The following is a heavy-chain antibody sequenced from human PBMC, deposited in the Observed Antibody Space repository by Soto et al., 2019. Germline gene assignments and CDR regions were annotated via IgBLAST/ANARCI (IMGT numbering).Heavy chain of an antibody. Sequence: PGWSLRLSCAASGFTFSSYEMSWVRQAPGKGLEWVSYISSSGSTIYYADSVKGRFTISRDNAKNSLYLQMNSLRAEDTAVYYCARDLTVLLWFGELNPGGGMDVWGQGTTVTVSS. CDR3: ARDLTVLLWFGELNPGGGMDV. D-gene: IGHD3-10*01. V-gene: IGHV3-48*03. CDR2: ISSSGSTI. J-gene: IGHJ6*02. CDR1: GFTFSSYE.